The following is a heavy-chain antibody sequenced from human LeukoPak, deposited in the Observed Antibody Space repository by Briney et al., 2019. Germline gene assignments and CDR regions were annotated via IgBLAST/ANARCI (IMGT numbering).Heavy chain of an antibody. CDR2: MNPNSGNT. Sequence: GASVKVSCKASGYTFTSYDINWVRQASGQGLEWVGWMNPNSGNTGYAQKFQGRVTITADKSTSTAYMELSSLRSEDTAVYYCARGPARLYSGYDYGHFDYWGQGTLSPSPQ. D-gene: IGHD5-12*01. CDR1: GYTFTSYD. J-gene: IGHJ4*02. CDR3: ARGPARLYSGYDYGHFDY. V-gene: IGHV1-8*01.